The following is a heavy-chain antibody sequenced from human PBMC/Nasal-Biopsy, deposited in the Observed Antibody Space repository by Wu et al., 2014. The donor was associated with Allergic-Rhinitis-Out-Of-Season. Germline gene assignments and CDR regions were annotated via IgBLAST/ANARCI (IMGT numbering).Heavy chain of an antibody. Sequence: LRLSCAASGFTFSNYGMTWVRQAPGKGPEWVSTISSSGDNTYYGDSVKGRFTVSRDNAKSALYLQMNSLRAEDTAIYYCARGRLGYCSGGTCFSLDYWAGEPRSPSP. J-gene: IGHJ4*02. CDR2: ISSSGDNT. CDR3: ARGRLGYCSGGTCFSLDY. CDR1: GFTFSNYG. D-gene: IGHD2-15*01. V-gene: IGHV3-21*01.